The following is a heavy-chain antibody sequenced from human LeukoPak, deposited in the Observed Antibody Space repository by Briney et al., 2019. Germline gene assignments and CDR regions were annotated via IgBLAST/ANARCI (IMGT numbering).Heavy chain of an antibody. D-gene: IGHD6-13*01. Sequence: SETLSLTCAVSGYSISSGYYWGWIRQPPRKGLEWIGSIYHSGSTYYNPSLESRVTISVDTSKNQFSLKLSSVTAADTAVYYCARGGIAAAAPFDYWGQGTLVTVSS. J-gene: IGHJ4*02. CDR3: ARGGIAAAAPFDY. CDR2: IYHSGST. CDR1: GYSISSGYY. V-gene: IGHV4-38-2*01.